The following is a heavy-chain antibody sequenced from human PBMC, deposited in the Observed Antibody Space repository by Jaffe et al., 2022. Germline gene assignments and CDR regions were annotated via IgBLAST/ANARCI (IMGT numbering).Heavy chain of an antibody. J-gene: IGHJ1*01. CDR2: ISWDGGST. Sequence: EVQLVESGGVVVQPGGSLRLSCAASGFTFDDYTMHWVRQAPGKGLEWVSLISWDGGSTYYADSVKGRFTISRDNSKNSLYLQMNSLRTEDTALYYCAKSAHTHAEYFQHWGQGTLVTVSS. V-gene: IGHV3-43*01. CDR1: GFTFDDYT. CDR3: AKSAHTHAEYFQH.